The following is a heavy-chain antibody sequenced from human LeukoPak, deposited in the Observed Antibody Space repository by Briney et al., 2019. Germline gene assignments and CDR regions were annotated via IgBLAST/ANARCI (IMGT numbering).Heavy chain of an antibody. Sequence: SETLTLTCTVSGGTISNYDRTWIRQPPGKGLEWIGFVHYSGSTNYNPSLNSRVTISLDTSKNQFSLKLTSVTAADTAVYYCARLSAGIWFDPWGQGTLVTVSS. CDR1: GGTISNYD. V-gene: IGHV4-59*01. CDR2: VHYSGST. CDR3: ARLSAGIWFDP. J-gene: IGHJ5*02.